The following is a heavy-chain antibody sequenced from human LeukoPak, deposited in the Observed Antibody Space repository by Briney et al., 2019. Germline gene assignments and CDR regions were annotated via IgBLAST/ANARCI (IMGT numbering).Heavy chain of an antibody. J-gene: IGHJ3*01. V-gene: IGHV4-59*01. CDR1: GGSITGYY. CDR3: ARLASGQAFDF. CDR2: IYYTGTT. Sequence: SETLSLTCTVSGGSITGYYWSWIRQPPGKGLECIGYIYYTGTTIYNPSLKSRVTISVDTSNNQFSLKLSSATAADTAVYYCARLASGQAFDFWSQGTMVTVSS. D-gene: IGHD3-10*01.